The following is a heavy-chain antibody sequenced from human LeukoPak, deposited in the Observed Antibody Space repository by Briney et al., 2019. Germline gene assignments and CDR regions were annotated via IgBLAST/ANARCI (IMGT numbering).Heavy chain of an antibody. D-gene: IGHD3-10*01. V-gene: IGHV3-23*01. Sequence: PGGSLRLSCAASGFTFNSYAMSWVRQAPGKGLEWVSAISGSGGSTYYADSVKGRFTISRDNSKNTLYLQMNSLRAEDTAVYYCAKDLPYYYGSGSSFDYWGQGTLVTVSS. CDR2: ISGSGGST. CDR1: GFTFNSYA. CDR3: AKDLPYYYGSGSSFDY. J-gene: IGHJ4*02.